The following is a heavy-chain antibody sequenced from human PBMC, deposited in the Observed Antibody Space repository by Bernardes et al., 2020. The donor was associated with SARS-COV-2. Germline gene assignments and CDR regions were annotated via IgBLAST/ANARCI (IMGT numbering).Heavy chain of an antibody. CDR2: IYYSGST. V-gene: IGHV4-59*01. D-gene: IGHD6-19*01. Sequence: SEPLSLTCTVSGGSISSYYWSWIRQPPGKGLEWIGYIYYSGSTNYNPSLKSRVTISVDTSKNQFSLKLSSVTAADTAVYYCAAQGPGIAVAGDYYYYGMDVWGQGTTVTVSS. CDR3: AAQGPGIAVAGDYYYYGMDV. J-gene: IGHJ6*02. CDR1: GGSISSYY.